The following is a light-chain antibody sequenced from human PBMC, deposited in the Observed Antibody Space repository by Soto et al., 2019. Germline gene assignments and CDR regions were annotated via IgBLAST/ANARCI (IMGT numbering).Light chain of an antibody. CDR3: QQSYTTPIT. V-gene: IGKV1-39*01. CDR2: AAS. Sequence: DIQMTQSPSSPSAYVGARVIITCPASQTNSSHLNWYQQKPGKAPNLLVYAASSLQSGVPSRFTGSGSGTDFTLTISSLQPEDFATYFCQQSYTTPITFGQGTLLEIK. J-gene: IGKJ5*01. CDR1: QTNSSH.